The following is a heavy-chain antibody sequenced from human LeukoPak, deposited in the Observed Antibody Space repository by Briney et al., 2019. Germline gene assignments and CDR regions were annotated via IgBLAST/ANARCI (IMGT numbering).Heavy chain of an antibody. CDR3: AKPRGYSYGRGYYFDY. Sequence: GGSLRLSCAASGFTFSIYSMNWVRQAPGKGLEWVSYISSSSSIIYYADSVKGRFTISRDNAENSLYLQMNSLRDEDTAVYYCAKPRGYSYGRGYYFDYWGQGTLVTIYS. D-gene: IGHD5-18*01. V-gene: IGHV3-48*02. J-gene: IGHJ4*02. CDR2: ISSSSSII. CDR1: GFTFSIYS.